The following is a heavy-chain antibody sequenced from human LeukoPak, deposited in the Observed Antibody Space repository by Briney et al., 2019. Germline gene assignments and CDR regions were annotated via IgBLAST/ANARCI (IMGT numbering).Heavy chain of an antibody. Sequence: SETLSLTCTVSGGSISSYYWSWIRQPPGKGLEWIGYIYYSGSTNYNPSLKSRVTISVDTSMNQFSLKLSSVTAADTAVYYCARSRGYSYGQGADYWGRGTLVTVSS. CDR2: IYYSGST. J-gene: IGHJ4*02. CDR1: GGSISSYY. CDR3: ARSRGYSYGQGADY. D-gene: IGHD5-18*01. V-gene: IGHV4-59*08.